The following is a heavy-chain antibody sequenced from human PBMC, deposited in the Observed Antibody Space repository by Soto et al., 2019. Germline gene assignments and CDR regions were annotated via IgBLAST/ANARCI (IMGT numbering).Heavy chain of an antibody. CDR1: GGSFSGYY. V-gene: IGHV4-34*01. CDR3: ATSDPLAAYYRGDYYYYYMDV. D-gene: IGHD2-15*01. CDR2: INHSGST. J-gene: IGHJ6*03. Sequence: SETLSLTCAVYGGSFSGYYWSWIRQPPGKGLGWIGEINHSGSTNYNPSLKSRVTISVDTSKNQFSLKLSSVTAADTAVYYCATSDPLAAYYRGDYYYYYMDVWGKGTTVTVSS.